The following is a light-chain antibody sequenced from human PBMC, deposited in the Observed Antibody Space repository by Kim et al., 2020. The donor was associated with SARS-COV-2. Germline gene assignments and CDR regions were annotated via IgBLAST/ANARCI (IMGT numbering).Light chain of an antibody. CDR1: SSDVGTYNL. Sequence: GRSITISCTRTSSDVGTYNLVSWYQQHPGKAPKLMIYEVNKRPSGVSNRFSGSKSGNTASLTISGLQAEDEADYYCCSYTRSSTFVFGTETKVTVL. CDR2: EVN. V-gene: IGLV2-23*02. J-gene: IGLJ1*01. CDR3: CSYTRSSTFV.